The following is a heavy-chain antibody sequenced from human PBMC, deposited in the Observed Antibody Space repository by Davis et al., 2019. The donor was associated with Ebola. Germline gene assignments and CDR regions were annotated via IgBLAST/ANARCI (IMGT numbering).Heavy chain of an antibody. CDR3: ARAYCSGGSCYPWYFDL. V-gene: IGHV4-59*01. Sequence: SETLSLTCTVSGGSISSYYWSWIRQPPGKGLEWIGYIYYSGSTNYNPSLKSRVTISVDTSKNQFSLKLSSVTAADTAVYYCARAYCSGGSCYPWYFDLWGRGTLVTASS. D-gene: IGHD2-15*01. CDR1: GGSISSYY. CDR2: IYYSGST. J-gene: IGHJ2*01.